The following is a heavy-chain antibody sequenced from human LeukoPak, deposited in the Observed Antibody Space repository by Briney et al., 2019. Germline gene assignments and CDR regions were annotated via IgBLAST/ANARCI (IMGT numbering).Heavy chain of an antibody. D-gene: IGHD3-10*01. CDR3: AKGARVGAGRYYFDY. CDR2: ISGSGGST. J-gene: IGHJ4*02. CDR1: GFTFSSFA. Sequence: PGGSLRLSCAASGFTFSSFALSWVRPAPGKGLEWVSSISGSGGSTYSADSVKGRFTISRDSSKNTLYLQMNSLRAEDTAVYYCAKGARVGAGRYYFDYWGQGALVTVSS. V-gene: IGHV3-23*01.